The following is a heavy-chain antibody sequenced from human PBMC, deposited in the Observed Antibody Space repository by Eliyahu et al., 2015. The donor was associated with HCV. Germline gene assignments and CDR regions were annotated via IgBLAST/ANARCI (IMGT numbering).Heavy chain of an antibody. CDR1: GFTFSSXA. Sequence: QVQLVESGGGVVQPGRSLRLSCAASGFTFSSXAXHWVRPAPGKGLEWVAVISYDGSNKYYADSVKGRFTISRDNSKNTLYLQMNSLRAEDTAVYYCARGTHFTWFGERGYYYGMDVWGQGTTVTVSS. CDR2: ISYDGSNK. V-gene: IGHV3-30*01. J-gene: IGHJ6*02. D-gene: IGHD3-10*01. CDR3: ARGTHFTWFGERGYYYGMDV.